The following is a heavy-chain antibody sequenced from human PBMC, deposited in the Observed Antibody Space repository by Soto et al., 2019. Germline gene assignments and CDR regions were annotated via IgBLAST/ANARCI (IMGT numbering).Heavy chain of an antibody. CDR3: ARDITRFGELLYY. J-gene: IGHJ4*02. Sequence: QVQLVESGGGMVQPGRSLRLSCAASGFTFSSYAMHWVRQAPGKGLEWVAVISYDGSNKYYADSVKGRFTISRDNSKNTLYLQMNSLRAEDMAVYYCARDITRFGELLYYWGQGTLVTVSS. CDR1: GFTFSSYA. D-gene: IGHD3-10*01. V-gene: IGHV3-30-3*01. CDR2: ISYDGSNK.